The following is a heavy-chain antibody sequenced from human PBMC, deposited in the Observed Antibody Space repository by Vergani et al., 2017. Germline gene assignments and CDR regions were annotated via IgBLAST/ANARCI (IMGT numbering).Heavy chain of an antibody. CDR2: IYPGDSDT. CDR1: GYSFTSYW. Sequence: EVQLVQSGAEVKNPGEPLKISCKGSGYSFTSYWIGWVRQMPGKGLGWMGSIYPGDSDTRYSPSFQGQVTISADRSISTAYLQWSSLKTSHTAMYYCATGYCSSTGCFGWNWFYPWGQGTLVIVSS. D-gene: IGHD2-2*01. V-gene: IGHV5-51*03. CDR3: ATGYCSSTGCFGWNWFYP. J-gene: IGHJ5*01.